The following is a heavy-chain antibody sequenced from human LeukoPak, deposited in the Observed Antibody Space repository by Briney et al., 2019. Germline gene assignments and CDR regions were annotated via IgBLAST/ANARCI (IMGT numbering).Heavy chain of an antibody. D-gene: IGHD3-16*01. CDR2: ISGSGGST. CDR1: GFTFSSYA. CDR3: ARVGGGKGTYYYYYGMDV. V-gene: IGHV3-23*01. Sequence: GGSLRLSCAASGFTFSSYAMSWVRQAPGKGLEWVSAISGSGGSTYYADSVKGRFTISRDNSKNTLYLQMNSLRAEDTAVYYCARVGGGKGTYYYYYGMDVWGQGTTVTVSS. J-gene: IGHJ6*02.